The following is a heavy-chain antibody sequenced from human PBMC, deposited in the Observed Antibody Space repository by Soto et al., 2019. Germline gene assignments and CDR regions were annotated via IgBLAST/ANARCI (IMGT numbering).Heavy chain of an antibody. V-gene: IGHV4-34*01. D-gene: IGHD3-3*01. CDR1: GGSFSGYY. CDR2: INHSGST. J-gene: IGHJ4*02. CDR3: ARGGYDFCSGYGAHYFDY. Sequence: QVQLQQWGAGLLKPSETLSLTCAVYGGSFSGYYWSWIRQPPGKGLEWIGEINHSGSTNYNPSLTSRVTISVDTSKNQFSLKLSSVTAADTAVYYCARGGYDFCSGYGAHYFDYWGQGTLVTVSS.